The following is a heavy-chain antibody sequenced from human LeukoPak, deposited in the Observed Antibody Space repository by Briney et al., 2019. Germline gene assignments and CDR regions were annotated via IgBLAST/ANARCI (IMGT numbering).Heavy chain of an antibody. V-gene: IGHV3-15*01. Sequence: GGSLRLSCAASGFTFTNAWMNWVRQAPGKGLEWVGRIKSKTDSGTTDYAAPVKGRFTISRDDSKNTVYLQVNSLKTEDTAVYYCITRYSWGQGTLVTVSS. J-gene: IGHJ4*02. CDR1: GFTFTNAW. CDR2: IKSKTDSGTT. CDR3: ITRYS.